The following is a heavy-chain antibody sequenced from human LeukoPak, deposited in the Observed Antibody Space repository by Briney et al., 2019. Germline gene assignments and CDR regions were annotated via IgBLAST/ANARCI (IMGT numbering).Heavy chain of an antibody. V-gene: IGHV4-34*01. CDR2: INHSGST. CDR3: ASYYVWGSYRYPPPAFDI. CDR1: GGSFSGYY. J-gene: IGHJ3*02. D-gene: IGHD3-16*02. Sequence: SETLSLTCAVYGGSFSGYYWSRIRQPPGKGLEWIGEINHSGSTNYNPSLKSRVTISVDTSKNQFSLKLSSVTAADTAVYYCASYYVWGSYRYPPPAFDIWGQGTMVTVSS.